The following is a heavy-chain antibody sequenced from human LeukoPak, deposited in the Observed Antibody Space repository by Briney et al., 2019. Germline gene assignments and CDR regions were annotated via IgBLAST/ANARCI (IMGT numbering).Heavy chain of an antibody. D-gene: IGHD3-9*01. CDR3: ARGGSDDYDILTDLLDY. CDR1: GGSISSSSYY. CDR2: IYYSGST. J-gene: IGHJ4*02. Sequence: SETLSLTCTVSGGSISSSSYYWGWIRQPPGKGLEWIGSIYYSGSTYYNPSLKSRVTISVDTSKNQFSLKLSSVTAAGTAVYYCARGGSDDYDILTDLLDYWGQGTLVTVSS. V-gene: IGHV4-39*07.